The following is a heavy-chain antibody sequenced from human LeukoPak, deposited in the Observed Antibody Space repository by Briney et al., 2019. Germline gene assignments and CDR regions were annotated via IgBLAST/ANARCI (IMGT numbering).Heavy chain of an antibody. CDR2: IYPGDSDT. CDR3: ARPSGLVPDAFDI. J-gene: IGHJ3*02. D-gene: IGHD3/OR15-3a*01. CDR1: GYNLTNYW. V-gene: IGHV5-51*01. Sequence: GESLKISCKGSGYNLTNYWIGWVRQMPGKGLEWMGIIYPGDSDTRYSPSFQGQVTISADKSISTAYLQWSSLKASDTAMYYCARPSGLVPDAFDIWGQGTMVTVSS.